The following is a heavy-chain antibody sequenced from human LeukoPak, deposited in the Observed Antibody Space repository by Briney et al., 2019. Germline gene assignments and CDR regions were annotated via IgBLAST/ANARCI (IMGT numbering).Heavy chain of an antibody. CDR2: IGVAGDT. J-gene: IGHJ6*02. Sequence: GGSLRLSCAASGFTLSSYDMHWVRQVTGKGLGWVSAIGVAGDTYYPGSVKGRFIITRENAKNSLYLQMNSLRVEDTAVYYCARDRHGMAVWGQGTTVVVSS. V-gene: IGHV3-13*01. CDR1: GFTLSSYD. CDR3: ARDRHGMAV.